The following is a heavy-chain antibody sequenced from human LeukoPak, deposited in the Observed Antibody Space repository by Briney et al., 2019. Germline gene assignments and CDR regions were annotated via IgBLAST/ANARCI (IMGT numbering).Heavy chain of an antibody. J-gene: IGHJ4*02. CDR1: GFTFSSYW. D-gene: IGHD6-19*01. V-gene: IGHV3-7*01. CDR3: ARDQQWLVSIDY. CDR2: IKQDGSEK. Sequence: GGSLRLSCVASGFTFSSYWMSWDRQAPGKGLEWVANIKQDGSEKYYVDSVKGRFTISRDNAKNSLYLQMNSLRAEDTAVYYCARDQQWLVSIDYWGQGTLVTVSS.